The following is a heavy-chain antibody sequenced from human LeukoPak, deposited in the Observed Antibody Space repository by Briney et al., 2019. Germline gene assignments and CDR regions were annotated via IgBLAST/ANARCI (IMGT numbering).Heavy chain of an antibody. Sequence: PGGSLRLSCAASGFTFSTYAMHWVRQAPGKGLEYVSAISSNGGSTYYANFVKGRFTNSRDNSKKTLYLQMGSLRAEDMAVYYCARESRGGDTAMVYLGPQIDYWGQGTLVTVSS. CDR1: GFTFSTYA. V-gene: IGHV3-64*01. CDR2: ISSNGGST. J-gene: IGHJ4*02. D-gene: IGHD5-18*01. CDR3: ARESRGGDTAMVYLGPQIDY.